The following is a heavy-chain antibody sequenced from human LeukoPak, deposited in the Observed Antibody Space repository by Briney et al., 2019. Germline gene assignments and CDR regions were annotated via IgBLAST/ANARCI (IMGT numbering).Heavy chain of an antibody. CDR1: GGSFSGYY. D-gene: IGHD6-13*01. CDR3: ARVRYSSSPGWFAP. V-gene: IGHV4-34*01. J-gene: IGHJ5*02. Sequence: SSETLSLTCAVYGGSFSGYYWSWIRQPPGKGREWIGEINHSGSTNYNPSLKSRVTISVDTPKTQFTLKLSSVTAADTAVYYCARVRYSSSPGWFAPWGQGTLVTVSS. CDR2: INHSGST.